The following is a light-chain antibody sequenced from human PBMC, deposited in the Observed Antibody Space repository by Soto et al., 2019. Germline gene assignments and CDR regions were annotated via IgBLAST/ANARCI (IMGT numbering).Light chain of an antibody. V-gene: IGLV2-14*01. Sequence: QSALTQPASVSGSPGQSITISCTGTSSDVSGYNYVSWYQQHPGKAPKLMIYDVSNRPSGVSNRFSGSKSGNTASLTISGLQAEDDADYYCSSYTSSSTVVFGGGTKPIVL. CDR2: DVS. CDR3: SSYTSSSTVV. J-gene: IGLJ2*01. CDR1: SSDVSGYNY.